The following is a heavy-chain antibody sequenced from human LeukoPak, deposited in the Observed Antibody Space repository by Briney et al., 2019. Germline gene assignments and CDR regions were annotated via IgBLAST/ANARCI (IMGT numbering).Heavy chain of an antibody. Sequence: ASVNVTCQAFGYTFIGYYIHWVRQAAGQGREWMGWINPNSGGTNYAQKLQGRVTMTRDTSISTAYMELSSLRSDDTAVYFCARVGVEATATFDYWGQGTLVTVSS. D-gene: IGHD1-26*01. J-gene: IGHJ4*02. CDR1: GYTFIGYY. V-gene: IGHV1-2*02. CDR3: ARVGVEATATFDY. CDR2: INPNSGGT.